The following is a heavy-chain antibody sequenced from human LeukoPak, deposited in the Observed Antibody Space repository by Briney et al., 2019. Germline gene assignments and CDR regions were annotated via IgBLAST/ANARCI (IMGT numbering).Heavy chain of an antibody. CDR3: ARKSRFGDYDGY. Sequence: PGGSLRLSCAASGFTFSSYSMNWVRQAPGKGLEWVSSISSSSSYIYYADSVKGRFTISRDNAKNSLYLQMNSLRAEDTAVYYCARKSRFGDYDGYWGQGTLVTVSS. V-gene: IGHV3-21*01. J-gene: IGHJ4*02. CDR1: GFTFSSYS. CDR2: ISSSSSYI. D-gene: IGHD3-10*01.